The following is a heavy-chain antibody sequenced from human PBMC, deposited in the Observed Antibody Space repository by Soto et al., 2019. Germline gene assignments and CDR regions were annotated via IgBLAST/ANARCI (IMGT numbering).Heavy chain of an antibody. V-gene: IGHV3-48*03. Sequence: QPGGSLRLSCAASGFTFSSYEMNWVRQAPGKGLEWVSYISSSGSTIYYADSVKGRFTISRDNAKNSLYLQMNSLRAEDTAVYYCAREGCSSTSCYYYYGMDVWGQGTTVTVSS. J-gene: IGHJ6*02. CDR1: GFTFSSYE. CDR2: ISSSGSTI. D-gene: IGHD2-2*01. CDR3: AREGCSSTSCYYYYGMDV.